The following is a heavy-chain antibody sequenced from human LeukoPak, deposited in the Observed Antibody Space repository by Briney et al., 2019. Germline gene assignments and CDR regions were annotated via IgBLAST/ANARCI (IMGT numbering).Heavy chain of an antibody. D-gene: IGHD3-22*01. CDR1: GFTFSSYA. J-gene: IGHJ4*02. CDR2: ISYDGSNK. V-gene: IGHV3-30*04. Sequence: GGSLRLSCAASGFTFSSYAMHWVRQAPGKGLEWVAVISYDGSNKYYADSVKGRFTISRDNSKNTLYLQMNSLRAEDTAVYYCASATYYYDSSGYSLDYWGQGTLVTVSS. CDR3: ASATYYYDSSGYSLDY.